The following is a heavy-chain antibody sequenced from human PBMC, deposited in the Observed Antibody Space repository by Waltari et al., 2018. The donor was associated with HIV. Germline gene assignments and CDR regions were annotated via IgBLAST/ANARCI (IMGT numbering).Heavy chain of an antibody. CDR1: GYSIGHGYY. Sequence: QLLLQESGPGLVKPSETLALTCRVSGYSIGHGYYWGWIRQPPGEGLEWIATIHQSGRSYYNPSLKSRVTISVDTSTNEFSLKGNSVTAEDTAVYYCARDGYNSFDYWGQGTLVTVSS. CDR3: ARDGYNSFDY. D-gene: IGHD1-1*01. J-gene: IGHJ4*02. V-gene: IGHV4-38-2*02. CDR2: IHQSGRS.